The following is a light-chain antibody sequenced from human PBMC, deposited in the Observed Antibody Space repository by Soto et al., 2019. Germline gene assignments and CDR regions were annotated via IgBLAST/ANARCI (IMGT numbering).Light chain of an antibody. V-gene: IGKV4-1*01. CDR1: QSVLYSSINKDY. Sequence: DIVMTQSPDSLAVSLGEMATINCKSSQSVLYSSINKDYLAWYQQKPGQPLRLLIYWASGRESGVPDRLSGSASGTDFTLTISSLKAEDVAVYYCQQYFSAPFTFGPGTKVDIK. CDR3: QQYFSAPFT. J-gene: IGKJ3*01. CDR2: WAS.